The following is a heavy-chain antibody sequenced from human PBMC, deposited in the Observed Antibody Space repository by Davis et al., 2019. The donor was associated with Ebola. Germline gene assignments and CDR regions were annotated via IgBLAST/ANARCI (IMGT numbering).Heavy chain of an antibody. D-gene: IGHD3-16*01. Sequence: AASVKVSCKASGGTFSSYAISWVRQAPGQGLEWMGWMNPNSGNTGYAQKFQGRVTMTRNTSISTAYMELSSLRSEDTAVYYCARAPNGGRDGMDVWGQGTTVTVSS. V-gene: IGHV1-8*02. J-gene: IGHJ6*02. CDR1: GGTFSSYA. CDR2: MNPNSGNT. CDR3: ARAPNGGRDGMDV.